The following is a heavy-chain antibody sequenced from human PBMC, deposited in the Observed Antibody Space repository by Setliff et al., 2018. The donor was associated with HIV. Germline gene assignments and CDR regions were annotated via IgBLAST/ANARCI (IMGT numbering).Heavy chain of an antibody. Sequence: GASVKVSCKASGGTFSSYTISWVRQAPGQGLEWMGGIIPIFDTANYAQKFQGRVTITADESTGTAYMQLSSLRSEDTAMYYCARGSTYDYVWAWAFDIWGQGTMVTVSS. CDR1: GGTFSSYT. D-gene: IGHD3-16*01. J-gene: IGHJ3*02. V-gene: IGHV1-69*13. CDR3: ARGSTYDYVWAWAFDI. CDR2: IIPIFDTA.